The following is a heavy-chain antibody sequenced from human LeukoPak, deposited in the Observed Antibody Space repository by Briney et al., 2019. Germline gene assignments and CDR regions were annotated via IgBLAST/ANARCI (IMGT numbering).Heavy chain of an antibody. J-gene: IGHJ3*02. CDR1: GYSFTTYW. V-gene: IGHV5-51*01. D-gene: IGHD2-21*01. Sequence: GESLKISCKGSGYSFTTYWIVWVRQMPGKGLEWMGIVYPGDSDTRYSPSFQGQVTISADKSISTAYLQWNSLKASDTAMYYCTSLVSPDAFDIWGQGTMVTVSS. CDR3: TSLVSPDAFDI. CDR2: VYPGDSDT.